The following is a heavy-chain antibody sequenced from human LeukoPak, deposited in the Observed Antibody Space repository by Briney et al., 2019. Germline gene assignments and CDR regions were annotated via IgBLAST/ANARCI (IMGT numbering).Heavy chain of an antibody. CDR3: ARTKAVGWYVWSRSRSDDYYYYYYMDV. Sequence: KPSETLSLTCTVSGGSISSSNYYWGWIRQPPGKGLEWIGSIYYSGSTYYNPSLKSRVTISVDTSKNQFSLKLSSVTAADTAVYYCARTKAVGWYVWSRSRSDDYYYYYYMDVWGKGTTVTISS. V-gene: IGHV4-39*01. CDR1: GGSISSSNYY. D-gene: IGHD6-19*01. J-gene: IGHJ6*03. CDR2: IYYSGST.